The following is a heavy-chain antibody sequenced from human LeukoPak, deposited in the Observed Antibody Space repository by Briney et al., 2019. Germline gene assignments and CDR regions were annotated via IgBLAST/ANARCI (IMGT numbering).Heavy chain of an antibody. J-gene: IGHJ4*02. CDR3: VRDRQHCSGGNCYSEDLPDY. CDR2: VDHTGST. D-gene: IGHD2-15*01. CDR1: DDSITMYY. V-gene: IGHV4-59*01. Sequence: SETLSLTCSVSDDSITMYYWTWIRQPPGKGLEWIGYVDHTGSTNFNPSLNGRVSISRDTTKNLFSLRLRSVTAADTAVYYCVRDRQHCSGGNCYSEDLPDYWGQGTRVTVSS.